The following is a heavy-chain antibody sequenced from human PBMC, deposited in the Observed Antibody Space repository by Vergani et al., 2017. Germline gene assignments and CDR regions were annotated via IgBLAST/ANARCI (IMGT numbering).Heavy chain of an antibody. D-gene: IGHD6-19*01. CDR1: GGTFSSYA. CDR3: ARDSGSSGWYDY. J-gene: IGHJ4*02. Sequence: QVQLVQSGAEVKKPGSSVKVSCKASGGTFSSYAISWVRQAPGQGLEWMGRIIPILGIANYAQKFQGIVTITADKSTSTAYMELSSLRSEDMAVYYCARDSGSSGWYDYWGQGTLVTGSS. CDR2: IIPILGIA. V-gene: IGHV1-69*04.